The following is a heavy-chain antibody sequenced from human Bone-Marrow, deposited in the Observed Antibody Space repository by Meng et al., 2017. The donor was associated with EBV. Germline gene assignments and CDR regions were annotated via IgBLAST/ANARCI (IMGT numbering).Heavy chain of an antibody. J-gene: IGHJ4*02. CDR1: GFPFSSYA. D-gene: IGHD3-22*01. CDR2: ISGSGGST. V-gene: IGHV3-23*01. Sequence: EVQLLESVGGLVQSGGSLRLSCAASGFPFSSYAIGWVRQAPGKGLEWVSAISGSGGSTYYADSVKGRFTISRDNSKNTLYLQMNSLRAEDTAVYYCAKVRSSGYYFDYWGQGTLVTVSS. CDR3: AKVRSSGYYFDY.